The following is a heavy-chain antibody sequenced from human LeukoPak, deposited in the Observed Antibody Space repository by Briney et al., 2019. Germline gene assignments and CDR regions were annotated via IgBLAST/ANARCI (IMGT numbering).Heavy chain of an antibody. D-gene: IGHD3-10*01. CDR1: GFTFSSYA. J-gene: IGHJ3*02. Sequence: PGGSLRLSCAASGFTFSSYAMSWVRQAPGKGLEWVSAVSGSGGSTYYADSVKGRFTISRDNSKNTLYLQMNSLRAEDTAVYYCAKPYYGSGSYYYDAFDIWGQGTMVTVSS. V-gene: IGHV3-23*01. CDR3: AKPYYGSGSYYYDAFDI. CDR2: VSGSGGST.